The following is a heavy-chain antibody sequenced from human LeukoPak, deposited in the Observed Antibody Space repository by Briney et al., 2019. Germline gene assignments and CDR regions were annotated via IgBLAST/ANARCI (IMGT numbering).Heavy chain of an antibody. D-gene: IGHD4-23*01. J-gene: IGHJ5*02. CDR3: ASLRGEPYNWFDP. CDR1: GFTVSSNY. V-gene: IGHV3-53*01. Sequence: GGSLRLSCAASGFTVSSNYVSWVRQAPGKGLEWVSVIYSGGSTYYADSVKGRFTISRDNSKNTLYLQMNSLRAEDTAVYYYASLRGEPYNWFDPWGQGTLVTVSS. CDR2: IYSGGST.